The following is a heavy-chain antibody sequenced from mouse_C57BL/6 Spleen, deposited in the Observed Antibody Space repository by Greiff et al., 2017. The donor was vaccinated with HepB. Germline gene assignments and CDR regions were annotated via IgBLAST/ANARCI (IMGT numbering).Heavy chain of an antibody. CDR1: GYTFTDYN. CDR2: INPNNGGT. CDR3: AREGLGLYGSSFHFDY. V-gene: IGHV1-22*01. J-gene: IGHJ2*01. D-gene: IGHD1-1*01. Sequence: EVQLQQSGPELVKPGASVKMSCKASGYTFTDYNMHWVKQSHGKSLEWIGYINPNNGGTSYNQKFKGKATLTVNKSSSTAYMELRSLTSEDSAVYYCAREGLGLYGSSFHFDYWGQGTTLTVSS.